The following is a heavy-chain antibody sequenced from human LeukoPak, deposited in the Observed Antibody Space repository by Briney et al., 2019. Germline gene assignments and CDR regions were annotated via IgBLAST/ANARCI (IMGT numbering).Heavy chain of an antibody. J-gene: IGHJ4*02. CDR1: GFTFSSYR. Sequence: GGSLRLSCAASGFTFSSYRMNWVRQAPGKGLEWVSYISSSSSTIYYADAVKGRFTISRDNAKNSLYLQMNSLRAEDTAVYYCARGYAAFDYWGQGTLVTVSS. D-gene: IGHD2-2*01. CDR2: ISSSSSTI. V-gene: IGHV3-48*01. CDR3: ARGYAAFDY.